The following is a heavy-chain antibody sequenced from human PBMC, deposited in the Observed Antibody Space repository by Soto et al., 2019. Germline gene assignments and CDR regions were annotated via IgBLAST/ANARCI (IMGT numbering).Heavy chain of an antibody. V-gene: IGHV1-69*13. CDR1: GGTFSSYA. CDR3: ARVGRFDWLLYRSLRHYYYYYMDV. CDR2: IIPIFGTA. D-gene: IGHD3-9*01. Sequence: ASVKVSCKASGGTFSSYAISWVRQAPGQGLEWMGGIIPIFGTANYAQKFQGRVTITADESTSTAYMELSSLRSEDTAVYYCARVGRFDWLLYRSLRHYYYYYMDVWGKGTTVTVSS. J-gene: IGHJ6*03.